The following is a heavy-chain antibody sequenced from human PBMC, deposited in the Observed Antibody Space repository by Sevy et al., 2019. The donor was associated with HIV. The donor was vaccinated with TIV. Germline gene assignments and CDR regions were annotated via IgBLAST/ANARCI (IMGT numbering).Heavy chain of an antibody. D-gene: IGHD2-2*01. CDR2: IKRDGSEK. CDR3: ARDCSSTTCLWGLDV. V-gene: IGHV3-7*03. CDR1: GFTFSNYW. J-gene: IGHJ6*02. Sequence: GGSLRLSCAASGFTFSNYWMSWVRQAPGKGLEWVAHIKRDGSEKYYVDSVTGRFSISRDNPKNSLYLQMNSLRAEDTAVYYCARDCSSTTCLWGLDVWGQGTTVTVSS.